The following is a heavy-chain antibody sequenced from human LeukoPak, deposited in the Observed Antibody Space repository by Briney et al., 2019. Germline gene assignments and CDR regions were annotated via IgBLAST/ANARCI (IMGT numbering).Heavy chain of an antibody. V-gene: IGHV3-30*18. J-gene: IGHJ4*02. CDR1: GFTFSSYG. CDR2: ISYDGSNK. D-gene: IGHD3-3*01. CDR3: AKSAPEYYDFWSGADY. Sequence: GGSLGLSCAASGFTFSSYGMHWVRQAPGKGLEWVAVISYDGSNKYYADSVKGRFTISRDNSKNTLYLQMNSLRAEDTAVYYCAKSAPEYYDFWSGADYWGQGTLVTVSS.